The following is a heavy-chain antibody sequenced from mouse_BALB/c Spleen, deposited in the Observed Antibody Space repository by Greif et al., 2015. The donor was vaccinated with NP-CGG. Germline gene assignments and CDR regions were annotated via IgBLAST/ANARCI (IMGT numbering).Heavy chain of an antibody. Sequence: VQLVESGPGLVQPSQSLSITCTVSGFSLTSYGVHWVRQSPGKGLEWLGVIWSGGSTDYNAAFISRLSISKDNSKSQVFFKMNSQQANDTAIYYCARKGDGYSAWFAYWGQGTLVTVSA. CDR1: GFSLTSYG. J-gene: IGHJ3*01. CDR2: IWSGGST. V-gene: IGHV2-2*02. D-gene: IGHD2-3*01. CDR3: ARKGDGYSAWFAY.